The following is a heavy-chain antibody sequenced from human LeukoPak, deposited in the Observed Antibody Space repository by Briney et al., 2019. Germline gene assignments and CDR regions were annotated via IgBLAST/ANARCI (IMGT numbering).Heavy chain of an antibody. CDR3: ARESAVAGLGCHY. CDR2: INPNSGGT. Sequence: ASVKVSCKASGYTFTGYYMHWVRQAPGQGLEWMGWINPNSGGTNYAQKFQGWVTMTRDTSISTAYMELSSLRSEDTAVYYCARESAVAGLGCHYWGQGTLVTVSS. V-gene: IGHV1-2*04. D-gene: IGHD6-19*01. CDR1: GYTFTGYY. J-gene: IGHJ4*02.